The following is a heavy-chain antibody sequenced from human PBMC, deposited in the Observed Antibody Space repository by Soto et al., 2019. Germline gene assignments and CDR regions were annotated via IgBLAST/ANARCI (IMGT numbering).Heavy chain of an antibody. V-gene: IGHV1-69*13. CDR2: IIPIFGTA. CDR3: ARFGRSSIAARRVWFDP. CDR1: GGTFSSYA. Sequence: SVKVSCKASGGTFSSYAISWVRQAPGQGLEWMGGIIPIFGTANYAQKFQGRVTITADESTSTAYMELSSLRSEDTAVYYCARFGRSSIAARRVWFDPWGQGTLVTVSS. D-gene: IGHD6-6*01. J-gene: IGHJ5*02.